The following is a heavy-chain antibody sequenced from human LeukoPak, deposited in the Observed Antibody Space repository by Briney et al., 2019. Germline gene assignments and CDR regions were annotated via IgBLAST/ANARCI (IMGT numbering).Heavy chain of an antibody. CDR2: IRYDGSNK. V-gene: IGHV3-30*02. Sequence: GGSLRLSCAASGLTFSSYGMHWVRQAPGKGLEWVAFIRYDGSNKYYADSVKGRFTISRDNSKNTLYLQMNSLRAEDTAVYYCAKSPTRLLYYFDYWGQGTLVTVSS. CDR3: AKSPTRLLYYFDY. CDR1: GLTFSSYG. J-gene: IGHJ4*02. D-gene: IGHD2-15*01.